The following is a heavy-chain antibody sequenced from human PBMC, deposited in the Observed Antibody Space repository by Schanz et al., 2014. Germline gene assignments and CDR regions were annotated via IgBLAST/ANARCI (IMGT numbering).Heavy chain of an antibody. D-gene: IGHD6-13*01. CDR3: AREQIMAAAGLVDY. CDR2: ISHSGGSK. Sequence: EVQLVESGGGLVQPGGSLRLSCEASGFDFNSYSMNWVRQVPGKGLEWVSSISHSGGSKYYADSVKGRFTISRDNAKNSLYLQMNSLRAEDTAVYYCAREQIMAAAGLVDYWGHGTLVTVSS. J-gene: IGHJ4*01. V-gene: IGHV3-48*01. CDR1: GFDFNSYS.